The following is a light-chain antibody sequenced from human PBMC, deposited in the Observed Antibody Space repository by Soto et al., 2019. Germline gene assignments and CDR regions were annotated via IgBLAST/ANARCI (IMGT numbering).Light chain of an antibody. V-gene: IGKV3-20*01. CDR2: GAS. Sequence: VLTHSPGTLSLSPGERATLSCRASQSVSSSYLAWYQQKPGQAPRLLIYGASSRATGIPDRFSGSGSGTDFTLTISRLEPEDFAVYYCQQYGSSPSITFGQGTRLEIK. J-gene: IGKJ5*01. CDR3: QQYGSSPSIT. CDR1: QSVSSSY.